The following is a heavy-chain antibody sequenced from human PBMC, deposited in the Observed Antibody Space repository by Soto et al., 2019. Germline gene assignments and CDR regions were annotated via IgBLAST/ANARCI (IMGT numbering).Heavy chain of an antibody. J-gene: IGHJ4*02. CDR3: ARVVRTLAVGFDY. Sequence: QVQLQESGPGLVKSSETLSLTCTVSGGSISSYYWSWIRQPPGKGLEWIGYIYYSGSTNYNPSLKSRVTISVDTSKNQFSLKLSSVTAADTAVYYCARVVRTLAVGFDYWGQGTLVTVSS. CDR2: IYYSGST. CDR1: GGSISSYY. V-gene: IGHV4-59*01. D-gene: IGHD6-19*01.